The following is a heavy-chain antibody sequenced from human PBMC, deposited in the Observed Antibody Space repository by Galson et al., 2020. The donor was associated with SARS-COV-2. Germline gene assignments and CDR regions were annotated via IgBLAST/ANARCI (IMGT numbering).Heavy chain of an antibody. CDR2: IYYSGST. V-gene: IGHV4-31*03. Sequence: SETLSLTCTVSGGSISSGGYYWSWIRQHPGKGLEWIGYIYYSGSTYYNPSLKSRVTISVDTSKNQFSLKLSSVTAADTAVYYCARASHLRYFDWLSYYYYMDVWGKGTTVTVSS. CDR3: ARASHLRYFDWLSYYYYMDV. J-gene: IGHJ6*03. D-gene: IGHD3-9*01. CDR1: GGSISSGGYY.